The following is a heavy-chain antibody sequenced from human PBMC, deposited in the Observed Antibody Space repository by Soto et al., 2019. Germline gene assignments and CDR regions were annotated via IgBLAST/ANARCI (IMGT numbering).Heavy chain of an antibody. V-gene: IGHV3-53*01. Sequence: GGSLRLSCAASGFTVSSNYMSWVRQAPGKGLEWVSVIYSGGSTYYADSVKGRFTISRDNSKNTLYLQMNSLRAEDTAVYYRARDRGLHYYYGMDVWGQGTTVTVSS. CDR1: GFTVSSNY. CDR2: IYSGGST. CDR3: ARDRGLHYYYGMDV. J-gene: IGHJ6*02. D-gene: IGHD2-21*02.